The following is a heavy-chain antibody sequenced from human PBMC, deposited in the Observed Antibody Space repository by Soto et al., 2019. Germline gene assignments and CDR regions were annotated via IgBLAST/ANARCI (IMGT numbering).Heavy chain of an antibody. CDR1: GFTFDDYA. CDR2: ISWNSGNI. J-gene: IGHJ4*02. CDR3: AKGKNYDFWSGPSY. V-gene: IGHV3-9*01. Sequence: EVQLVESGGGLVQPGRSLRLSCAASGFTFDDYAMHWVRQAPGKGLEWVSGISWNSGNIGYADSVKGRFTISRDNAKNSLYLQMNSLRAEDTALYYCAKGKNYDFWSGPSYWGQGALVTVSS. D-gene: IGHD3-3*01.